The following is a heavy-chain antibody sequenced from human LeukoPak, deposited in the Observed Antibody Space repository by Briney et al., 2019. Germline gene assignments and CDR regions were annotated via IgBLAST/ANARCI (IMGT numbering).Heavy chain of an antibody. V-gene: IGHV4-61*02. J-gene: IGHJ4*02. CDR2: IYTSGNT. D-gene: IGHD2-2*02. CDR1: GDSISSSNYY. CDR3: ARAPIRYCSSTSCYSDY. Sequence: SQTLSLTCTVSGDSISSSNYYWSWIRQPAGKGLEWIGRIYTSGNTNYNPFLKSRVTISVDTSKNQFSLKLSSVTAADTAVYYCARAPIRYCSSTSCYSDYWGQGTLVTVSS.